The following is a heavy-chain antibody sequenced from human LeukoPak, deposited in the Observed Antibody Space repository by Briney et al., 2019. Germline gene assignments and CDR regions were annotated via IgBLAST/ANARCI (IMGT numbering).Heavy chain of an antibody. V-gene: IGHV4-34*01. CDR2: INHSGST. J-gene: IGHJ4*02. Sequence: PSETLSLTCAVYGGSFSGYYWSWIRQPPGKGLEWIGEINHSGSTNYNPSLKSRVTISVDTSKNQFSLKLSSVTAADTAVYYCARSASGYRRPQPFDYWGQGTLVTVSS. CDR1: GGSFSGYY. CDR3: ARSASGYRRPQPFDY. D-gene: IGHD3-22*01.